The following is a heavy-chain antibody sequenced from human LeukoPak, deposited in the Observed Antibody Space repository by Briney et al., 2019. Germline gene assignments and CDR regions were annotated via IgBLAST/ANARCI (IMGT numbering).Heavy chain of an antibody. D-gene: IGHD5-18*01. J-gene: IGHJ4*02. CDR3: AKEGYNYGYLDY. Sequence: GGSLRLSCAASGFTFSDYYMSWIRQAPGKGLEWVSYISSSGSTIYYADSVKGRFTISRDNSKNTLYLQMNSLRAEDTAVYYCAKEGYNYGYLDYWGQGTLVTVSS. CDR1: GFTFSDYY. CDR2: ISSSGSTI. V-gene: IGHV3-11*04.